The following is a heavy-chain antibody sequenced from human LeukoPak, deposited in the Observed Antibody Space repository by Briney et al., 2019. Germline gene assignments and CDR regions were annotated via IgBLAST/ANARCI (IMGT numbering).Heavy chain of an antibody. D-gene: IGHD2-2*02. CDR1: GFTFSSYW. Sequence: GGSLRLSCAASGFTFSSYWMSWVRQAPGKGLEWVANIRQDGSEKYYVDSVKGRFTISRDNAKNSLYLQMNSLRAEDTGVYYCARDGYCTSTTCYTSAFDIWGQGTMVTISS. CDR3: ARDGYCTSTTCYTSAFDI. CDR2: IRQDGSEK. V-gene: IGHV3-7*01. J-gene: IGHJ3*02.